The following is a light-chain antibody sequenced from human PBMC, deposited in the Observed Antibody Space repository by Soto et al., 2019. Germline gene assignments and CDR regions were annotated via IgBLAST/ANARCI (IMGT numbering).Light chain of an antibody. J-gene: IGKJ1*01. CDR2: DAS. CDR3: QPYTNWWT. CDR1: QNIHYW. V-gene: IGKV1-5*01. Sequence: QMTQSHCTLSACIRDRVTKTVRASQNIHYWLAWYQQKPGKAPNLLIYDASTLESGVPSRFSGSGSGTEFALTISGLQPDDFAVYYCQPYTNWWTFGQGTKLDIK.